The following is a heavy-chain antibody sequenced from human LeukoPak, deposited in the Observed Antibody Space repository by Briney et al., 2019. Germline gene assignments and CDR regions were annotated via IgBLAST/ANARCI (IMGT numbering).Heavy chain of an antibody. CDR1: GFTFNYYW. V-gene: IGHV3-7*01. J-gene: IGHJ4*02. D-gene: IGHD3-10*01. CDR2: IQQDGGET. Sequence: PGGSLRLSCAASGFTFNYYWLTWVRQAPGKGLEWVANIQQDGGETYYVDSVKGRFIISRDNAKNSLYLQMNSLSAEDTAVYYCARVRKRRTRGVMDPLDYWGQGTLVTVSS. CDR3: ARVRKRRTRGVMDPLDY.